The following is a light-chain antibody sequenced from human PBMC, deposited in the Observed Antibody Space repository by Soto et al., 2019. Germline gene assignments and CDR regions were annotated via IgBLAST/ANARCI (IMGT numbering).Light chain of an antibody. J-gene: IGKJ4*01. CDR1: KIISSW. V-gene: IGKV1-5*03. Sequence: DIQMTQSPSTLSASIGDRVTITCRASKIISSWLSWYQQKPGKDLNLLIYQASNFDSGVPSRFSGSGSGTEFSLTISSLQPDDFSSFYCQQYNLKSLTFCGGTKVEIK. CDR2: QAS. CDR3: QQYNLKSLT.